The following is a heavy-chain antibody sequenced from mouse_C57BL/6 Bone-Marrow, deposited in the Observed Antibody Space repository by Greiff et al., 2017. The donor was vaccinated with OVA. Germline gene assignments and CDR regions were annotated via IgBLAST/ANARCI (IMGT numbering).Heavy chain of an antibody. CDR1: GYTFTSYW. CDR3: AVYDYDWFAY. J-gene: IGHJ3*01. D-gene: IGHD2-4*01. Sequence: QVQLQQPGAELVKPGASVKLSCKASGYTFTSYWMHWVKQRPGQSLEWIGMIHPNSGSTNYNEKFKSKATLTVDKSSSTAYMQLSSLTSEDSAVYYCAVYDYDWFAYWGQGTLVTVSA. V-gene: IGHV1-64*01. CDR2: IHPNSGST.